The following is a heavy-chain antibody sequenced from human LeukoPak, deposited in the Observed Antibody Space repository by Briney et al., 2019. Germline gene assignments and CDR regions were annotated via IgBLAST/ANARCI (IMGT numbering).Heavy chain of an antibody. CDR1: GGSISSYY. D-gene: IGHD3-3*01. J-gene: IGHJ6*02. CDR3: ARDRFLSREDYYYGMDV. V-gene: IGHV4-59*01. Sequence: SETLSLTCTVSGGSISSYYWSWIRQPPGKGLEWIGYIYYSGSTNYNPSLKSRVTISVDTSKNQFSLKLSSVTAADMAVYYCARDRFLSREDYYYGMDVWGQGTTVTVSS. CDR2: IYYSGST.